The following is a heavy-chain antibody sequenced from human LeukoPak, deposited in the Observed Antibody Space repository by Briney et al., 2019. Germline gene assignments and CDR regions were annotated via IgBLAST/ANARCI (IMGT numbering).Heavy chain of an antibody. CDR2: IYYSGNT. J-gene: IGHJ3*02. V-gene: IGHV4-31*03. CDR1: GGSISSGGYY. D-gene: IGHD1-26*01. Sequence: PSETLSLTCTVSGGSISSGGYYWSWIRQHPGKGLEWIGYIYYSGNTYYNPSLKSRVTISVDTSKNQFSLKLSSVTAADTAVYYCARDRDIVGATRGRAFDIWGQGTMVTVSS. CDR3: ARDRDIVGATRGRAFDI.